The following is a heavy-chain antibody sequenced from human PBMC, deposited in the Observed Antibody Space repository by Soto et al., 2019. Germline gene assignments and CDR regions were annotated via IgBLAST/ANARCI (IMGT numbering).Heavy chain of an antibody. J-gene: IGHJ6*04. CDR3: ARRGYMDV. Sequence: SETLSLTCTVSGASISSYYWSWIRQPPGKGLEWIGFISDSGSINYNPSLKSRATISVDTSRNQFSLKLSSVTAADTAVYYCARRGYMDVWGKGTTVTVSS. V-gene: IGHV4-59*08. CDR1: GASISSYY. CDR2: ISDSGSI. D-gene: IGHD2-15*01.